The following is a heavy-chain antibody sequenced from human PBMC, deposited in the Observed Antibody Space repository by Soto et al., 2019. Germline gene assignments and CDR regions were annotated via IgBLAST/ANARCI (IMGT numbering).Heavy chain of an antibody. CDR2: IWYDGSNN. J-gene: IGHJ6*02. CDR1: GFTFSNYG. CDR3: ARPSYGSTYYYGMDV. D-gene: IGHD3-10*01. V-gene: IGHV3-33*01. Sequence: QVQLVESGGGVVQPGGSLRLSCAASGFTFSNYGMHWVRQAPGKGLEWVAVIWYDGSNNYYGDSVKGRFTISRDNCKNTLYLQMNSVRAEDTAVYYCARPSYGSTYYYGMDVWGQGTTVTVSS.